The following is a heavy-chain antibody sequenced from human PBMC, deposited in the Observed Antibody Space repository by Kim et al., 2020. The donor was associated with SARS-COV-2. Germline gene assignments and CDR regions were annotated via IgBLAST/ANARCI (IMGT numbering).Heavy chain of an antibody. V-gene: IGHV3-23*01. J-gene: IGHJ6*02. D-gene: IGHD4-4*01. CDR3: AKGTALHNYIMDV. Sequence: CADSVKGRCTISRDKSINTLYLQLNSLRAEDTAVYYCAKGTALHNYIMDVWGQGTTVTVSS.